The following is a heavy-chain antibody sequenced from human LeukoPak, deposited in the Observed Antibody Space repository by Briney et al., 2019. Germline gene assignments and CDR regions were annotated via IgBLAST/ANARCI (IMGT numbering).Heavy chain of an antibody. Sequence: ASVKVSCKASGYTFTSYDINWVRQATGQGLEWMGWINPNNGNAGYSQKFQGRVTMTRNTSISTAYMELSSLRSEDTAVYYCARGRPGYSSSWYGDYWGQGTLVTVSS. V-gene: IGHV1-8*02. CDR3: ARGRPGYSSSWYGDY. CDR2: INPNNGNA. J-gene: IGHJ4*02. CDR1: GYTFTSYD. D-gene: IGHD6-13*01.